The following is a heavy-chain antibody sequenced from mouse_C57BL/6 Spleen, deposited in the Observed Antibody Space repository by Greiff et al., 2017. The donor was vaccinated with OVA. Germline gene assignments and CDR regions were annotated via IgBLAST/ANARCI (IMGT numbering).Heavy chain of an antibody. V-gene: IGHV1-85*01. J-gene: IGHJ1*03. Sequence: QVQLKQSGPELVKPGASVKLSCKASGYTFTSYDINWVKQRPGQGLEWIGWIYPRDGSTKYNEKFKGKATLTVDTSSSTSYMELHSLTSEDSAVYVFERSDLEGYFDVWGTGTTVTVSS. CDR1: GYTFTSYD. CDR3: ERSDLEGYFDV. D-gene: IGHD2-13*01. CDR2: IYPRDGST.